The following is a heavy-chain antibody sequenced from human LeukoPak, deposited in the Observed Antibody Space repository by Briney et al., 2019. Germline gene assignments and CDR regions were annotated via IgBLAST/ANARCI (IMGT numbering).Heavy chain of an antibody. CDR1: GFTFSSYG. V-gene: IGHV3-33*01. CDR2: IWYDGSNK. J-gene: IGHJ4*02. D-gene: IGHD6-19*01. CDR3: ARDRVYSSGWFDY. Sequence: QPGGSLRLSCAASGFTFSSYGMHWVRQAPGKGLEWVAVIWYDGSNKYYADSVKGRFTISRDNSKNTLYPQMNSLRAEDTAVYYCARDRVYSSGWFDYWGQGTLVTVSS.